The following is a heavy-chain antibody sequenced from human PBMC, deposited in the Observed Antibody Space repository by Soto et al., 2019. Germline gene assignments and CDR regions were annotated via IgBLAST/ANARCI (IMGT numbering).Heavy chain of an antibody. V-gene: IGHV1-8*01. Sequence: QVQLVQSGAEVKKPGASVKVSCKASGYPLINYEINWVRQATGQGLEWMGWMNPDSGDTGYAQKFQGRVTMTRNTSISTAYMELSSLRSEDTAVYYCARSMVRGVISYYYYGVDVWGQGTTVTVSS. CDR3: ARSMVRGVISYYYYGVDV. J-gene: IGHJ6*02. D-gene: IGHD3-10*01. CDR1: GYPLINYE. CDR2: MNPDSGDT.